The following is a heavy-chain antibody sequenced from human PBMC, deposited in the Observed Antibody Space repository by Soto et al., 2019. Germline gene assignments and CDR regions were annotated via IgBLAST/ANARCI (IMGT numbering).Heavy chain of an antibody. Sequence: TLTLTCTVSGVSSSSGADSWSWIRRHPGKGLQRIGYIYYSGSTYYDPSLKSRVTIAVDTSKNQFSLQLSSVTAADTAVYCCGSSVATYYDFWSGCGPGMD. D-gene: IGHD3-3*01. CDR3: GSSVATYYDFWSGCGPGMD. V-gene: IGHV4-31*03. CDR1: GVSSSSGADS. CDR2: IYYSGST. J-gene: IGHJ6*01.